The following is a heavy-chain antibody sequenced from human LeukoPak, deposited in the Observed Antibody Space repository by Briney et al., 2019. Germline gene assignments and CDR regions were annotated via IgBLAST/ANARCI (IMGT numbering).Heavy chain of an antibody. CDR2: ISGSGGST. CDR1: GFIFNTYS. D-gene: IGHD4-17*01. Sequence: GRSLRLSYAASGFIFNTYSMTWDRQAPGKGLEWVSGISGSGGSTYYADSVKGRFTIARDNSKSSLYLQMNSLRAEDTALYYCAKGGPPYGDYVYFDYWGQGTLVSVSS. J-gene: IGHJ4*02. CDR3: AKGGPPYGDYVYFDY. V-gene: IGHV3-23*01.